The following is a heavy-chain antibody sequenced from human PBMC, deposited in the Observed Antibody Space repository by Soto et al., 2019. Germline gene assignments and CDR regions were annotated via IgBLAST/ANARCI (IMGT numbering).Heavy chain of an antibody. Sequence: QVQLEQSGSEVKKPGASVKVSCKASVYTFTNFGITWVRQAPGQGLEWMGWINGYNGNTNHAQKLQGRVTLTTDTSTSTAYMELRSLRSDDTAVYYCARDGEWLELDFWGQGTLVTVFS. CDR1: VYTFTNFG. CDR3: ARDGEWLELDF. CDR2: INGYNGNT. J-gene: IGHJ4*02. D-gene: IGHD6-19*01. V-gene: IGHV1-18*01.